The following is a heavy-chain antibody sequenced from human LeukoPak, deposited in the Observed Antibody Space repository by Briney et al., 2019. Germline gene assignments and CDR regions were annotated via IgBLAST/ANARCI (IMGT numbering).Heavy chain of an antibody. CDR1: GFTFSSYT. Sequence: PGGSLRLSCAASGFTFSSYTMSWVRQAPGKGLEWVSAISGSGGSTYYADSVKGRFTISRDNSKNTLYLQMNSLRAEDTAVYYCARRIVGATGIDYWGQGTLVTVSS. V-gene: IGHV3-23*01. CDR3: ARRIVGATGIDY. D-gene: IGHD1-26*01. CDR2: ISGSGGST. J-gene: IGHJ4*02.